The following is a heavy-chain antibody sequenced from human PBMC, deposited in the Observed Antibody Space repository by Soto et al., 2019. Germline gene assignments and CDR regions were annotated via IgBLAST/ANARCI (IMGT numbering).Heavy chain of an antibody. CDR2: ISAYKGNT. J-gene: IGHJ4*02. D-gene: IGHD6-19*01. Sequence: ASVKVSCKASGYTFTSYGISWVRQAPGQGLEWMGWISAYKGNTNYAQKLKGRVTMTTNTSTSKDNIEMRSMRSDNTAVYYCARVGVAVAGTDYWGQGTLVTVSS. CDR3: ARVGVAVAGTDY. CDR1: GYTFTSYG. V-gene: IGHV1-18*01.